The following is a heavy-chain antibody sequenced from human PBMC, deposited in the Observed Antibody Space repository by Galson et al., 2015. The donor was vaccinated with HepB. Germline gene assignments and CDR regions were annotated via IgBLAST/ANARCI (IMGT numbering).Heavy chain of an antibody. CDR3: AKGNRGWERVSSGMDV. Sequence: SLRLSCAASGFTFSSYGMHWVRQAPGKGLEWVAFIRYDGSNKYYADSVKGRFTISRDNSKNTLYLQMNSLRAEDTAVYYCAKGNRGWERVSSGMDVWGQGTTVTVSS. CDR2: IRYDGSNK. V-gene: IGHV3-30*02. J-gene: IGHJ6*02. CDR1: GFTFSSYG. D-gene: IGHD1-26*01.